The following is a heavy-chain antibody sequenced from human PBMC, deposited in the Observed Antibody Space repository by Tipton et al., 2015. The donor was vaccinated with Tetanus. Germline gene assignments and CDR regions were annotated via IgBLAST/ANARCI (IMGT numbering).Heavy chain of an antibody. V-gene: IGHV4-34*01. Sequence: AGLVKPSETLSLTCAVYGGSFSGFYWSWNRQPPGKGLEWIGEINHSGSTNYNPSLKSRVTISVDTSKNQFSLKLSSVTAADTAVYYCARHVRGYSGYDFDYWGQGTLVTVSP. J-gene: IGHJ4*02. CDR2: INHSGST. D-gene: IGHD5-12*01. CDR3: ARHVRGYSGYDFDY. CDR1: GGSFSGFY.